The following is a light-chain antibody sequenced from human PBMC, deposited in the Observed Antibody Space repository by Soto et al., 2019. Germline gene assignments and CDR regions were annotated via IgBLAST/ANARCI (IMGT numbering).Light chain of an antibody. J-gene: IGLJ2*01. CDR3: SSYTSSSTLV. CDR1: SSDVGGYNY. Sequence: QSALTQPASVSGSPGQSITISCTGTSSDVGGYNYVSWYQHQSGKVPKLMIYDVSNRPSGVSNRFSGSKSGNTASLTISGLQAEDEADYYCSSYTSSSTLVFGGGTKVTVL. CDR2: DVS. V-gene: IGLV2-14*03.